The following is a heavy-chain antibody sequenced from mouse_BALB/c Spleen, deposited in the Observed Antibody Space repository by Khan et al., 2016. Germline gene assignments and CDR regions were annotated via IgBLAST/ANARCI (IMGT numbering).Heavy chain of an antibody. D-gene: IGHD4-1*01. Sequence: EVALVASGGGLVQPGGSRKLSCAASGFTFSTFGMHWVRQAPEKGLEWVAFISSGSTTIYYADTVKGRFTISRDNPKNTLFLQMTSLRSEDTAMYYCARIGLGRNYAMDYWGQGTSVTVSS. CDR3: ARIGLGRNYAMDY. CDR2: ISSGSTTI. V-gene: IGHV5-17*02. CDR1: GFTFSTFG. J-gene: IGHJ4*01.